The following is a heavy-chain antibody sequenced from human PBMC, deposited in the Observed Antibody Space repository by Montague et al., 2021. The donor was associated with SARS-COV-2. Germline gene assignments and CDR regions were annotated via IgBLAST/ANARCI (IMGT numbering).Heavy chain of an antibody. V-gene: IGHV3-21*01. J-gene: IGHJ4*02. CDR1: GFTFSSYS. Sequence: SLRLSCAASGFTFSSYSMNWVRQAPGKGLEWVSYISSSGSYIYYADSVKGRFTISRDNAKNSLYLQMNSLRAEDTAVYYCARDMYYDILTGYYTYWGQGTLVTVSS. CDR2: ISSSGSYI. D-gene: IGHD3-9*01. CDR3: ARDMYYDILTGYYTY.